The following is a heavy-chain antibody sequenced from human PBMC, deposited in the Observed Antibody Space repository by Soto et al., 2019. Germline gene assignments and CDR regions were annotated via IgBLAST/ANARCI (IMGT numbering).Heavy chain of an antibody. V-gene: IGHV5-10-1*01. Sequence: GESLKISCNGSGDSFACYWITWVRQKPWKGLEWMGRIDPSDSQTYYSPSFRGHVTISVTKSITTVFLQWSSLRASDTAMYYCERQIYDYDTGPNFQYYFDSWGQGTPVTVSS. CDR3: ERQIYDYDTGPNFQYYFDS. D-gene: IGHD3-22*01. J-gene: IGHJ4*02. CDR1: GDSFACYW. CDR2: IDPSDSQT.